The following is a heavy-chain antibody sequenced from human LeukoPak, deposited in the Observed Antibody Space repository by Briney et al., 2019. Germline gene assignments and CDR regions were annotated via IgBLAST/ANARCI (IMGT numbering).Heavy chain of an antibody. V-gene: IGHV3-15*01. D-gene: IGHD1-26*01. CDR2: IKSKTDGGTT. J-gene: IGHJ6*03. CDR3: TTGFRGQWELTKPEYYYYYMDV. Sequence: GGSLRLSCAASGFTFSNAWMSWVRQAPGKGLEWVGRIKSKTDGGTTDYAAPVKGRFTISRDDSKDTLYLQMNSLKTEDTAVYYCTTGFRGQWELTKPEYYYYYMDVWGKGTTVTVSS. CDR1: GFTFSNAW.